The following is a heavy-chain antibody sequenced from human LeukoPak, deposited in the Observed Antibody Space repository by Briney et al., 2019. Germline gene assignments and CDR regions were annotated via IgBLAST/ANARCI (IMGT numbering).Heavy chain of an antibody. V-gene: IGHV3-9*03. CDR1: GFTFDDYA. CDR3: ATDVSLGFCSGGSCSAHFDS. D-gene: IGHD2-15*01. CDR2: TSWNSGSR. Sequence: LPGGSLRLSCAASGFTFDDYAMHWVRQAPGKGLEWVSGTSWNSGSRVYVDSVKGRFTISRDNAKDSLYLQMDSLRPEDMALYYCATDVSLGFCSGGSCSAHFDSWGQGTLVTVSS. J-gene: IGHJ4*02.